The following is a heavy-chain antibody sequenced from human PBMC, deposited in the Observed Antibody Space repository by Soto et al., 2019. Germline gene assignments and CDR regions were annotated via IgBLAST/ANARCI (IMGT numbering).Heavy chain of an antibody. CDR3: ASVRGGYYYAMDV. V-gene: IGHV4-4*02. J-gene: IGHJ6*02. CDR2: IYHSGST. D-gene: IGHD3-10*02. Sequence: QVQLQESGPGLVKPSGTLSLTCAVSGGSISSSNWWSWVRQPPGKGLEWIGEIYHSGSTNYNPSLKSRVTISVDKSKYQFSMKLSSVTAADTAVYYCASVRGGYYYAMDVWGQGTTVTVSS. CDR1: GGSISSSNW.